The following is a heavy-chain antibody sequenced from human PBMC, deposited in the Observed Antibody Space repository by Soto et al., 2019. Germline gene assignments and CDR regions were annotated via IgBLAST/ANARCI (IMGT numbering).Heavy chain of an antibody. J-gene: IGHJ4*02. Sequence: EVQLLESGGGLVQPGGSLRLSCAASGFTFSTYAMIWVRQAPGKGLEWVSVITGSGGRTYYAASVTGRFTISRDTYKKTLFLQMTSLRAGDTAVYYCAEDRYGDYGGIDYWGQGTMVTVSS. CDR2: ITGSGGRT. D-gene: IGHD4-17*01. V-gene: IGHV3-23*01. CDR1: GFTFSTYA. CDR3: AEDRYGDYGGIDY.